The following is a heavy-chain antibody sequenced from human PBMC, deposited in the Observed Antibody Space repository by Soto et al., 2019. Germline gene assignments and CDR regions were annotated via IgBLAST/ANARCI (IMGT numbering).Heavy chain of an antibody. CDR1: GFTFSSYA. CDR2: ISYDGSKK. J-gene: IGHJ4*02. CDR3: ARDRIFRDISGNYGSSGFDY. D-gene: IGHD3-22*01. V-gene: IGHV3-30*04. Sequence: HPGGSLRLSCAASGFTFSSYAIHWVRQAPGKGLDWVAVISYDGSKKYYVDSVKGRFTISRDNSKNALHLQMNSLRAEDTAVYYCARDRIFRDISGNYGSSGFDYWGQGTLVTVSS.